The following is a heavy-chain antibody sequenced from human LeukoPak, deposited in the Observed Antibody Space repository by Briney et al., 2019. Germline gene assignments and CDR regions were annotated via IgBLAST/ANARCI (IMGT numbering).Heavy chain of an antibody. D-gene: IGHD3-3*01. Sequence: ASVKVSCKASGYTFTSYGISWVQQAPGQGLEWMGWISAYNGNTNYAQKLQGRVTMTTDTSTSTAYMELRSLRSDDTAVYYCARFSTYYDIWSGYYYGMDVWGQGTTVTVSS. CDR1: GYTFTSYG. CDR2: ISAYNGNT. CDR3: ARFSTYYDIWSGYYYGMDV. J-gene: IGHJ6*02. V-gene: IGHV1-18*01.